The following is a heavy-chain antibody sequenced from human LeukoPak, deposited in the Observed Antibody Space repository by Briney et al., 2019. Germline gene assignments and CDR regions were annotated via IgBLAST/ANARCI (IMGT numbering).Heavy chain of an antibody. J-gene: IGHJ4*02. D-gene: IGHD3-22*01. Sequence: GGSLRLSCAASGFTFSSYGMNWVRQAPRKGLEWVSSINSGSSYIYYADSVKGRFTISRDNAKNSLYLQMNSLRAEDTAVYYCARVQYYYDSSGYYVYYFDYWGQGTLVTVSS. CDR3: ARVQYYYDSSGYYVYYFDY. V-gene: IGHV3-21*01. CDR1: GFTFSSYG. CDR2: INSGSSYI.